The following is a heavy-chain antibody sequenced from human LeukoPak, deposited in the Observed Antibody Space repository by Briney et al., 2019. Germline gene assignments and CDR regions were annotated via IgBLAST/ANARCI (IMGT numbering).Heavy chain of an antibody. CDR1: GGSISSSSYY. CDR2: ISYSGST. CDR3: ARRYYYDSSGYYYHHDY. Sequence: SETLSLTCTVSGGSISSSSYYWGWIRQPPGKGLEWIGTISYSGSTYYNPSLKSRVTISVDTSTNQFSLKLSSVTAADTAVYYCARRYYYDSSGYYYHHDYWGQGTLVTVSS. D-gene: IGHD3-22*01. V-gene: IGHV4-39*01. J-gene: IGHJ4*02.